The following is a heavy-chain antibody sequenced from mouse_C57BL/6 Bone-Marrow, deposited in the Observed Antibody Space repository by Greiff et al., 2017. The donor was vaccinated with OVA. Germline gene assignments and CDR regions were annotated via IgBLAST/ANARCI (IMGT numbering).Heavy chain of an antibody. D-gene: IGHD5-1*01. CDR2: IYPSDSET. CDR3: ARGLASYLYFDY. Sequence: VQLQQPGAELVRPGSSVKLSCKASGYTFTSYWMDWVKQRPGQGLEWIGNIYPSDSETHYNQKFKDKATLTVDKSSSTAYMQLSSLTSEDSAVYYCARGLASYLYFDYWGQGTTLTVSS. CDR1: GYTFTSYW. J-gene: IGHJ2*01. V-gene: IGHV1-61*01.